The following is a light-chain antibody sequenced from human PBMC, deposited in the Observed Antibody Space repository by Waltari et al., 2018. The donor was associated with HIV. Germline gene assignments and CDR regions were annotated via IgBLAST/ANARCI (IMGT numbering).Light chain of an antibody. CDR1: SSNIVRNH. V-gene: IGLV1-47*01. CDR2: RNN. CDR3: AAWDDSPYV. Sequence: QSVLTQSPSASGTPGQRVTISCSGSSSNIVRNHVYCSQQLHGKAPKLLIYRNNQRPSGVPYRFSGSKSGTSASLAINGLRSEDEADYYCAAWDDSPYVFGTGTKVTVL. J-gene: IGLJ1*01.